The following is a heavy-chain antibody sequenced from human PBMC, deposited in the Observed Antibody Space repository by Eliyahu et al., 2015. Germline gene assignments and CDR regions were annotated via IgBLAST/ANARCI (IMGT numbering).Heavy chain of an antibody. V-gene: IGHV4-39*01. CDR2: ISYSGST. Sequence: QLQLQESGPGLVKPSETLSXTXTVSGGSISSSXYYWXWIRQPPGKGLEWIGSISYSGSTDYNPSLKSRVTISVDTSKNQFSLKLSSVTAADTAVYYCARPIAAPGPIDYWGQGTLVTVSS. D-gene: IGHD6-6*01. CDR3: ARPIAAPGPIDY. CDR1: GGSISSSXYY. J-gene: IGHJ4*02.